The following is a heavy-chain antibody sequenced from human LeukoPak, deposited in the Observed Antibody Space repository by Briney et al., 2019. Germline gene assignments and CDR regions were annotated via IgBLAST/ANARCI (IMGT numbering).Heavy chain of an antibody. D-gene: IGHD2-2*01. J-gene: IGHJ4*02. CDR3: ARDKATVVVPAAIFSDY. V-gene: IGHV3-20*04. CDR1: GFTFSSYG. CDR2: INWNGGST. Sequence: PGRSLRLSCAASGFTFSSYGMHWVRQAPGKGLEWVSGINWNGGSTGYADSVKGRFTISRDNAKNSLYLQMNSLRAEDTALYYCARDKATVVVPAAIFSDYWGQGTLVTVSS.